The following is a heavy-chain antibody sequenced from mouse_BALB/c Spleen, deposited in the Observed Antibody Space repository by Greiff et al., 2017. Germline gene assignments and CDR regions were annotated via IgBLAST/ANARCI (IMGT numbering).Heavy chain of an antibody. CDR2: INPSNGGT. CDR1: GYTFTSYY. CDR3: TRSTITTDAMDY. J-gene: IGHJ4*01. D-gene: IGHD1-2*01. V-gene: IGHV1S81*02. Sequence: VQLHQSGAELVKPGASVKLSCKASGYTFTSYYMYWVKQRPGQGLEWIGEINPSNGGTNFNEKFKSKATLTVDKSSSTAYMQLSSLTSEDSAVYYCTRSTITTDAMDYWGQGTSVTVSS.